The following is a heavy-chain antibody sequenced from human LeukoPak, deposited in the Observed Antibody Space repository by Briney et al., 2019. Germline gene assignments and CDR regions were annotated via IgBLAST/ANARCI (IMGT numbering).Heavy chain of an antibody. D-gene: IGHD6-13*01. J-gene: IGHJ4*02. CDR3: ARTRSIAAAGGDDY. Sequence: PSETLSLTCTVSGGSISSSSYYWGWIRQPPGKGLEWIGSIYYSGSTYYNPSLKSRVTISVDTSKNQFSLKLSSVTAADTAVYYCARTRSIAAAGGDDYWGQGTLVTVSS. V-gene: IGHV4-39*07. CDR1: GGSISSSSYY. CDR2: IYYSGST.